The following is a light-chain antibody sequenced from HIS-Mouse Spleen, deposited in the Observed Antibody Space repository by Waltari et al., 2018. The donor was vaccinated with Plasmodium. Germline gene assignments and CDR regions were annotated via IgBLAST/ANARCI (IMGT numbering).Light chain of an antibody. CDR1: ALPKKY. Sequence: SYELTQPPSVSMSPGQTARITCSGDALPKKYAYWYQQKSGRAPVLVIYEDSKRPSGIPERVSGSSSGTMATLTISGAQGEDEADYYCYSTDSSGNHRVFGGGTKLTVL. CDR2: EDS. CDR3: YSTDSSGNHRV. J-gene: IGLJ3*02. V-gene: IGLV3-10*01.